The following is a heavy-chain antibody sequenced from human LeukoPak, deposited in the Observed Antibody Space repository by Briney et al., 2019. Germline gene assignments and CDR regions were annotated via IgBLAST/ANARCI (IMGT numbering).Heavy chain of an antibody. Sequence: SETLSLTCTVSGGSISSSNYYWGWVRQPPGKGLEWIGTIFYNGGTQYSPSLKSRVTISVDTSKNQFSLKLSSVTAADTAVYYCAWLRDAFDIWGQGTMVTVSS. CDR2: IFYNGGT. V-gene: IGHV4-39*07. CDR1: GGSISSSNYY. CDR3: AWLRDAFDI. J-gene: IGHJ3*02. D-gene: IGHD3-10*01.